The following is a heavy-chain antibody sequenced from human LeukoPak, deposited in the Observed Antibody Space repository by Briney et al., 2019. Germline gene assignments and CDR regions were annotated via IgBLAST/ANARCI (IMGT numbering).Heavy chain of an antibody. J-gene: IGHJ5*02. Sequence: VAPVKVSCKASGGTFSSYAIRWVRQAPGQALEWMGEIIPNLGTEHYAQKFQGRVTISADESTSTAYMELSSLRSEDTAVYYCARSGYGSGSYYAGTWGQGTLVTVSS. CDR1: GGTFSSYA. V-gene: IGHV1-69*01. D-gene: IGHD3-10*01. CDR2: IIPNLGTE. CDR3: ARSGYGSGSYYAGT.